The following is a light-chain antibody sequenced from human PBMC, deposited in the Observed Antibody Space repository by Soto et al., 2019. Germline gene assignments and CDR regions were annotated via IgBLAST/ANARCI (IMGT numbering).Light chain of an antibody. CDR1: QSVSSSY. CDR2: GAS. V-gene: IGKV3-20*01. J-gene: IGKJ1*01. Sequence: EIVLTQSPGTLSLSPGERATLSCRASQSVSSSYLAWYQQKPGQAPKLLIYGASSSATGIPDRFSGSGSGTDFPLTISRLDAEDLAVYYCKQYGSSPTWTFGQGNKVQIK. CDR3: KQYGSSPTWT.